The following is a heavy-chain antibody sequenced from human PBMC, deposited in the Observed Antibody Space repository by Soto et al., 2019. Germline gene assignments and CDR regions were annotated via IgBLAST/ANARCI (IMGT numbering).Heavy chain of an antibody. CDR3: ASPYCSGGSCYQYYFDY. J-gene: IGHJ4*02. V-gene: IGHV3-21*01. CDR1: GFTFSSYS. CDR2: ISSSSSYI. D-gene: IGHD2-15*01. Sequence: GGSLRLSCAASGFTFSSYSMNWVRQAPGKGLEWVSSISSSSSYIYYADSVKGRFTISRDNAKNSLYLQMNSLRAEDTAVYYCASPYCSGGSCYQYYFDYWGQGTLVTVSS.